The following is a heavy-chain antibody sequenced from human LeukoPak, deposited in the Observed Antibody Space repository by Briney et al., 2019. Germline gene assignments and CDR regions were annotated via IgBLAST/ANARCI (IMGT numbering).Heavy chain of an antibody. J-gene: IGHJ4*02. CDR1: GYAFTSYY. CDR3: AREGEWLDYFDY. D-gene: IGHD6-19*01. Sequence: APVKVSCKASGYAFTSYYMHWVRQAPGQGLEWMGIINPSGGSTSYAQKFQGRVTMTRDTSTSTVYMELSSLRSEDTAVYYCAREGEWLDYFDYWGQGTLVTVSS. V-gene: IGHV1-46*01. CDR2: INPSGGST.